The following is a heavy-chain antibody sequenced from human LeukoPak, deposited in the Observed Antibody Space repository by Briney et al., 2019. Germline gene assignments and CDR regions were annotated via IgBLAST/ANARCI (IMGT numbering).Heavy chain of an antibody. Sequence: PGGSLRLSCAASGFTFSSYVMSWVRQAPGKGLEWVSGISDSGGSTYYAGSVKGRFTIPGDNSKNTLYLQMNSLRAEDTAVYYCAKLPGRAADYWGQGTLVTVSS. J-gene: IGHJ4*02. CDR2: ISDSGGST. CDR3: AKLPGRAADY. CDR1: GFTFSSYV. V-gene: IGHV3-23*01.